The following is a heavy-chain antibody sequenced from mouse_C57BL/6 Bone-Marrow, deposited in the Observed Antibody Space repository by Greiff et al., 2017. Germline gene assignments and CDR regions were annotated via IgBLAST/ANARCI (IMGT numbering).Heavy chain of an antibody. CDR3: ASITTVPDY. V-gene: IGHV1-7*01. Sequence: QVHVKQSGAELAKPGASVKLSCKASGYTFTSYWMHWVKQRPGQGLEWIGYINPSSGYTKYNQKFKDKATLTADKSSSTAYMQLSSLTYEDSAVYYCASITTVPDYWGQGTTLTVSS. J-gene: IGHJ2*01. D-gene: IGHD1-1*01. CDR2: INPSSGYT. CDR1: GYTFTSYW.